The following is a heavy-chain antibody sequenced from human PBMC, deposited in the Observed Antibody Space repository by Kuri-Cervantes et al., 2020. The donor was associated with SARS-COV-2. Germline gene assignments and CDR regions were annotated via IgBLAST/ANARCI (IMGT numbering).Heavy chain of an antibody. Sequence: GESLKISCAASGFTFSSVGMHWVRRAPGKGLEWVALISYDGRSTFYADSVKGRFTVSRDNSKNSVYLQMKSLRAEDTAVYYCARDEDYAFDYWGQGTLVTVSS. J-gene: IGHJ4*02. V-gene: IGHV3-30*03. CDR2: ISYDGRST. CDR3: ARDEDYAFDY. D-gene: IGHD4-17*01. CDR1: GFTFSSVG.